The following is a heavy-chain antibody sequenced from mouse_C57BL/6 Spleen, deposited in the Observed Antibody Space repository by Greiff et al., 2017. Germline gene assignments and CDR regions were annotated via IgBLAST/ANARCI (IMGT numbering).Heavy chain of an antibody. CDR3: ARDYGSSTGYFDV. Sequence: VQLQQSGPELVKPGASVKIPCTASGYTFTDYNMDWVQQSHGKSLEWIGDINPNNGGTIYNQKFKGQATLTVDKSSSTAYMELRSLTSEDTAVYYCARDYGSSTGYFDVWGTGTTVTVSA. V-gene: IGHV1-18*01. CDR2: INPNNGGT. D-gene: IGHD1-1*01. J-gene: IGHJ1*03. CDR1: GYTFTDYN.